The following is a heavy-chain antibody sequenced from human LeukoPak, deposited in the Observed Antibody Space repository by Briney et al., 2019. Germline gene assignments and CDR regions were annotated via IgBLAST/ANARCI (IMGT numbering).Heavy chain of an antibody. CDR1: GGSISSGGYY. Sequence: SQTLSLTCTVSGGSISSGGYYWGWIRQPPGKGLEWIGSIYDSGSTYYNPSLKSRVTISVGTSKNQFSLKLNSVTAADTAVYYCARAPIAVAGIRFDNWFDPWGQGTLVTVSS. CDR2: IYDSGST. D-gene: IGHD6-19*01. V-gene: IGHV4-39*01. J-gene: IGHJ5*02. CDR3: ARAPIAVAGIRFDNWFDP.